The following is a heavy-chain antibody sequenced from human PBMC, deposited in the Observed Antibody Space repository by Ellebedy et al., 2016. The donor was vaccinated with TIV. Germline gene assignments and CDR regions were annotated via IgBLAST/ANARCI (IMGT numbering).Heavy chain of an antibody. CDR2: INPSGGST. V-gene: IGHV1-46*01. Sequence: ASVKVSXXASGYTFTSYYMHWVRQAPGQGLEWMGIINPSGGSTSYAQKFQGRVTMTRDTSTSTVYMELSSLRSEDTAVYYCATSGSGSPDRTYYYGMDVWGQGTTVTVSS. J-gene: IGHJ6*02. D-gene: IGHD3-10*01. CDR3: ATSGSGSPDRTYYYGMDV. CDR1: GYTFTSYY.